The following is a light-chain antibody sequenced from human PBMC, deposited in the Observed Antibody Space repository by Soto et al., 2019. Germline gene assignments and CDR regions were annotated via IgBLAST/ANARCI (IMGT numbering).Light chain of an antibody. CDR2: AAS. Sequence: DIQMTQSPSSLSASVGDTVTITCRASQGVANHLAWYQQKPGKAPKLLIYAASSLQSGVPSRFSGSGSGTDFTLTISSLQPADFATYYCQQSSSTPPWTFGQGTKVDIK. V-gene: IGKV1-39*01. CDR3: QQSSSTPPWT. J-gene: IGKJ1*01. CDR1: QGVANH.